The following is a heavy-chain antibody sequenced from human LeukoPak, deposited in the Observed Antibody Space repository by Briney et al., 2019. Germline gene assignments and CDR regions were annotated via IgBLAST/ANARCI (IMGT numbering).Heavy chain of an antibody. J-gene: IGHJ4*02. Sequence: GGSLRLSCAASGFTFSSYAMSWVRQAPGKGLEWVSAISGSGGSTYYADSVKGRFTISRDNSKNTLYLQMNSLRAEDTAVYYCAKESTGSYYYDSSGYPNPYYFDYWGQGTLVTVSS. CDR1: GFTFSSYA. CDR2: ISGSGGST. V-gene: IGHV3-23*01. CDR3: AKESTGSYYYDSSGYPNPYYFDY. D-gene: IGHD3-22*01.